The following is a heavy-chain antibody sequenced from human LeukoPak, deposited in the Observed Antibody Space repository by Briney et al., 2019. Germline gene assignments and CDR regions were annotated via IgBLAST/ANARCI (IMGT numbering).Heavy chain of an antibody. V-gene: IGHV3-23*01. CDR2: ISGSGGST. CDR3: AKDPRRYGSGRYGRAYHGMDV. Sequence: GGSLRLSCAASGFTFSSYAMSWVRQAPGKGLEWVSAISGSGGSTYYADSVKGRFTISRDNSKNTLYLQMNSLRAEDTAVYYCAKDPRRYGSGRYGRAYHGMDVWGQGTTVTVSS. D-gene: IGHD3-10*01. J-gene: IGHJ6*02. CDR1: GFTFSSYA.